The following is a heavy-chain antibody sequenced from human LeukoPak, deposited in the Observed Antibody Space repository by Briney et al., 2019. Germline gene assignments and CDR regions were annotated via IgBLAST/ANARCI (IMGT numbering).Heavy chain of an antibody. Sequence: GGSLRLSCAASGFTFSDYYMSWVRQAPGKGLEWVANIKQDGSEKYYVDSVRGRFTISRDNAKNSLYLQMNSLRAEDTAVYYCARDRYSSSWYFDYWGQGTLVTVSS. J-gene: IGHJ4*02. CDR1: GFTFSDYY. CDR2: IKQDGSEK. D-gene: IGHD6-13*01. CDR3: ARDRYSSSWYFDY. V-gene: IGHV3-7*05.